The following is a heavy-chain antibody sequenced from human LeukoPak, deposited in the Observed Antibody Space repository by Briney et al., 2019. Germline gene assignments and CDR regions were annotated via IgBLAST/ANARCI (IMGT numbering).Heavy chain of an antibody. CDR2: INHSGST. D-gene: IGHD3-22*01. CDR1: GGSFSGYY. V-gene: IGHV4-34*09. CDR3: ARDRGSSGYFDY. Sequence: ASETLSVTCAVYGGSFSGYYWSWIRQPPGKGLEWIGEINHSGSTNYNPSLKSRVTISVDTSKNQFSLKLSSVTAADTAVYYCARDRGSSGYFDYWGQGTLVTVSS. J-gene: IGHJ4*02.